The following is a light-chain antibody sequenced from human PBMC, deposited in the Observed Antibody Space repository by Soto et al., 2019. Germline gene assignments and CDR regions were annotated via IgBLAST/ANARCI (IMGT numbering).Light chain of an antibody. J-gene: IGLJ2*01. Sequence: QSALTQPASVSGSPGQSITISCTGTSSDVGSYNLVSWYQQHPGKAPKLMIYEGSKRPSGVSNRFSGSKSGNTAALTISVLQAEDEADYCCCSYAGSSPYVVFGGGTKLTVL. CDR3: CSYAGSSPYVV. V-gene: IGLV2-23*01. CDR1: SSDVGSYNL. CDR2: EGS.